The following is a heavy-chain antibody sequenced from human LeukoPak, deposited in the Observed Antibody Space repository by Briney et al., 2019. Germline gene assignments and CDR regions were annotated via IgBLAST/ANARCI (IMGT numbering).Heavy chain of an antibody. CDR3: ARLPYDSSGSSHDY. CDR1: GGSISSYY. V-gene: IGHV4-59*08. D-gene: IGHD3-22*01. J-gene: IGHJ4*02. CDR2: IYYSGST. Sequence: SETLSLTCTVSGGSISSYYRSWIRQPPGKGLEWIGYIYYSGSTNYNPSLKSRVTISVDTSKNQFSLKLSSVTAADTAVYYCARLPYDSSGSSHDYWGQGTLVTVSS.